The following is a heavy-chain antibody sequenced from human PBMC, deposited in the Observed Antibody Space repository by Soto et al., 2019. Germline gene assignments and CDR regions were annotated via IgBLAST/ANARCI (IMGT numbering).Heavy chain of an antibody. CDR2: ISSSGSTI. V-gene: IGHV3-11*01. D-gene: IGHD3-3*01. J-gene: IGHJ3*02. CDR3: ARLVIGFLEWFRGNKNAFDI. CDR1: GFTFSDYY. Sequence: GGSLRLSCAASGFTFSDYYMSWIRQAPGKGLEWVSYISSSGSTIYYADSVKGRFTISRDNAKNSLYLQMNSLRAEDTAVYYCARLVIGFLEWFRGNKNAFDIWGQGTMVTVSS.